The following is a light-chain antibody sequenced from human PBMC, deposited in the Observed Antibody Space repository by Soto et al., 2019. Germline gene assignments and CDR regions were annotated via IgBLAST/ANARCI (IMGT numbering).Light chain of an antibody. J-gene: IGKJ4*01. CDR3: QQYNSYPLT. Sequence: DIQMTQSPSTLSASVGDRVTITCRASQSISSWLAWYQQKPGKAPKLLIYKASSLESGVPSRFSGSGSGTEFTLTISSLQPDDFATYYCQQYNSYPLTFGGGTKADI. CDR1: QSISSW. CDR2: KAS. V-gene: IGKV1-5*03.